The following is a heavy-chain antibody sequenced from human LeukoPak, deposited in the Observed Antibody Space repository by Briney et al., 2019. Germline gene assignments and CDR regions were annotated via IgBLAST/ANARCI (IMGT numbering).Heavy chain of an antibody. CDR1: GFTFSSNY. CDR3: ASVVITGRYFQH. D-gene: IGHD4-11*01. J-gene: IGHJ1*01. V-gene: IGHV3-66*02. Sequence: GGSLRLSCAASGFTFSSNYMSWVRQAPGKGLEWVSVIYSDSSTYYADSVKGRFTISRDNPKNTLYLQMNSLRPEDTAVYYCASVVITGRYFQHWGQGTLVTVSS. CDR2: IYSDSST.